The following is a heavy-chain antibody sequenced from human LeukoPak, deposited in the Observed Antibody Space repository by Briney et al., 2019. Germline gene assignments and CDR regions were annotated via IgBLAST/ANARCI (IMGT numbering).Heavy chain of an antibody. J-gene: IGHJ3*02. CDR3: AREYYDIWSGSRALNAFDI. CDR2: IYTSGST. CDR1: GGSISSGSYY. D-gene: IGHD3-3*01. V-gene: IGHV4-61*02. Sequence: SQTLSLTCTVSGGSISSGSYYWSWIRHPAGKELEWIGRIYTSGSTNYDPSLKSRVTISVDTSKNQFSLKLSSVTAADTAVYYCAREYYDIWSGSRALNAFDIWGQGTIVTVSS.